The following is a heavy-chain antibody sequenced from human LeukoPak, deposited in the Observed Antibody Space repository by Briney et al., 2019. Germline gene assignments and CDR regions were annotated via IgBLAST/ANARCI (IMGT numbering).Heavy chain of an antibody. CDR2: ITTTGDRI. Sequence: GGSLRLTCEVSGFTFSSYEMNWVRQAPGKGLEWISYITTTGDRIQYADSVKGRFTISRDNAKNSLYLQMNSLRAEDTAVYYCATQRRIYGSGSYLGYWGQGTLVTVSS. V-gene: IGHV3-48*03. D-gene: IGHD3-10*01. J-gene: IGHJ4*02. CDR1: GFTFSSYE. CDR3: ATQRRIYGSGSYLGY.